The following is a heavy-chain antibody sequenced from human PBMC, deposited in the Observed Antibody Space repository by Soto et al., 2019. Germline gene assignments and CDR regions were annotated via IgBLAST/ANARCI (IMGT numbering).Heavy chain of an antibody. CDR2: IYSGGTT. CDR3: ARGGWGSDWDYYGTDV. J-gene: IGHJ6*02. CDR1: ALTASKNY. D-gene: IGHD3-10*01. Sequence: EVPLVASGGGLVQPGGSLSLSCAGSALTASKNYMSWVRQPPGTGLEWVYVIYSGGTTYYADSAKDRFSISRDNSKSTLYVKMDILRAADTAVYSCARGGWGSDWDYYGTDVWGQGTTVTAAS. V-gene: IGHV3-66*01.